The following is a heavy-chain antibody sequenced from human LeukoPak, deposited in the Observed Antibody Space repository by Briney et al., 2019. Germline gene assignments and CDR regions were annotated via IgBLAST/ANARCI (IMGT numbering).Heavy chain of an antibody. Sequence: SETLSLTCTVSGGSISSNDYYWGWIRQPPGKGLEWIGYIYYSGSTNYNPSLKSRVTISVDTSKNQFSLKLSSVTAADTAVYYCARHGFRRGSGFFDYWGQGTLVTVSS. V-gene: IGHV4-61*05. CDR1: GGSISSNDYY. CDR3: ARHGFRRGSGFFDY. CDR2: IYYSGST. D-gene: IGHD6-19*01. J-gene: IGHJ4*02.